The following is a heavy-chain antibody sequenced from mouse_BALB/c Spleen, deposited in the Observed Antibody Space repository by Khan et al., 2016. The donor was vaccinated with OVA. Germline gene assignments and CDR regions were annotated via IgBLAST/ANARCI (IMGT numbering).Heavy chain of an antibody. V-gene: IGHV5-17*02. Sequence: EVELVESGGGLVQPGGSRKLSCAASGFTFSGFGMHWVRQAPEQGLEWVAFISSDSNTIYYADTVKGRFTVSRDNPKKTLFLQMTSLRSEDTAMYFCARTGYYYFDYWGQGTTLTVSS. CDR2: ISSDSNTI. D-gene: IGHD2-3*01. CDR1: GFTFSGFG. CDR3: ARTGYYYFDY. J-gene: IGHJ2*01.